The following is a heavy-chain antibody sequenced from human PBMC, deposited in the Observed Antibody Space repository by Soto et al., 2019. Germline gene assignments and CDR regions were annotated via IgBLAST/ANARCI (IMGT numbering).Heavy chain of an antibody. Sequence: QVQLVPSGAEVKKPGSSVKVSCKASGGTFSSYAISWVRQAPGQGLEWMGGIIPIFGTANYAQKFQGRVTITEDESTATAYMELSSRRSEDTAVYYCARSITGTVSYYYGMDVWGQGTTVSVPS. CDR1: GGTFSSYA. CDR2: IIPIFGTA. V-gene: IGHV1-69*12. D-gene: IGHD1-20*01. CDR3: ARSITGTVSYYYGMDV. J-gene: IGHJ6*02.